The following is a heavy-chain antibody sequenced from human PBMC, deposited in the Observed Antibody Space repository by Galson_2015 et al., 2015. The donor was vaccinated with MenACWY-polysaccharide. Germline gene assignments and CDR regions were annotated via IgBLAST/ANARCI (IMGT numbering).Heavy chain of an antibody. J-gene: IGHJ3*02. CDR3: GRVSGHFYYYDSGDLKQGPSDM. Sequence: SLRLSCAASGFSFSSYTLNWVRQAPGKGLEWVSSISYSSNSIYYADSVKGRFTISRDNAGNSLYLLMNNLRAVDTAVYYCGRVSGHFYYYDSGDLKQGPSDMWGRGTMVTVSS. CDR2: ISYSSNSI. CDR1: GFSFSSYT. V-gene: IGHV3-21*01. D-gene: IGHD3-16*01.